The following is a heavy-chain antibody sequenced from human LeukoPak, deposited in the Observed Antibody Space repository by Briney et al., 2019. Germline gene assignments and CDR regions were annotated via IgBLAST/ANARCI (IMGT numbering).Heavy chain of an antibody. D-gene: IGHD3-10*01. CDR2: MNPNSGNT. Sequence: ASVKVSCKASGYTFTSYDINWVRQATGQGLEWMGWMNPNSGNTGYAQKFQGRVTMTRNTSISTAYMELSSLRSEDTAVYYCARGKRILWFGELLYLLDPWGQGTLVTVSS. J-gene: IGHJ5*02. CDR3: ARGKRILWFGELLYLLDP. V-gene: IGHV1-8*01. CDR1: GYTFTSYD.